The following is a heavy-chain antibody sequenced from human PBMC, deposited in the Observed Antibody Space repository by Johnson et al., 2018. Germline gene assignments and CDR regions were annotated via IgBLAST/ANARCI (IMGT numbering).Heavy chain of an antibody. V-gene: IGHV3-30*04. Sequence: QVQLVESGGGVVQPGRSLRLSCAASGFTFSNYAIHWVRQAPGKGLEWVALTSYDGSNKHYTDSVKGRFTNSRDNSKNTLYLQSNSLRVEETAVYYCARVVSRVKSKAKYDSFDIWGQGTMVTVSS. J-gene: IGHJ3*02. CDR3: ARVVSRVKSKAKYDSFDI. D-gene: IGHD3-10*01. CDR1: GFTFSNYA. CDR2: TSYDGSNK.